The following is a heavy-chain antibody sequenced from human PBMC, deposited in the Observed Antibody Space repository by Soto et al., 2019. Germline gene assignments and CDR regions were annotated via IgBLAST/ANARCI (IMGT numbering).Heavy chain of an antibody. D-gene: IGHD6-6*01. CDR3: ATGTTLDHARWYGMHL. CDR1: GCSISSGGYY. V-gene: IGHV4-31*03. CDR2: IYYSGST. Sequence: TLFFTCTVSGCSISSGGYYGSWIRQHPGKGLEWIGYIYYSGSTYYNPSLKSRVTISVDTSKNQFSLKLSSVTAADTAVYYCATGTTLDHARWYGMHLCGKVPTVSVSP. J-gene: IGHJ6*04.